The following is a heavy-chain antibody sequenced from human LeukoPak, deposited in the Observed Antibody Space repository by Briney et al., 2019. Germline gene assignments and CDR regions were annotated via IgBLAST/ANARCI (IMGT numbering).Heavy chain of an antibody. J-gene: IGHJ4*02. CDR3: ARDRFIAAAGMDYFDY. CDR1: GFTFTNYA. D-gene: IGHD6-13*01. Sequence: GGSLRLSCAASGFTFTNYAMTWVRQAPGKGLEWVANIKQDGSEKYYVDSVKGRFTISRDNAKNSLYLQMNSLRAEDTAVYYCARDRFIAAAGMDYFDYWGQGTLVTVSS. CDR2: IKQDGSEK. V-gene: IGHV3-7*01.